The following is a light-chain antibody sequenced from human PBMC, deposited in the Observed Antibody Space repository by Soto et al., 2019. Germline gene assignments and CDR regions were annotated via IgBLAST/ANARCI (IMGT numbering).Light chain of an antibody. Sequence: IVLTQSPGTLSLSPWERATLSCRASQSVSSSYLAWYQQKPGQAPRLLIYDASYRATDIPPRFSGSGSGTDFTLTISSLEPEDFAVYYCQQRRSWPPTITFGQGTRLEIK. J-gene: IGKJ5*01. V-gene: IGKV3D-20*02. CDR1: QSVSSSY. CDR3: QQRRSWPPTIT. CDR2: DAS.